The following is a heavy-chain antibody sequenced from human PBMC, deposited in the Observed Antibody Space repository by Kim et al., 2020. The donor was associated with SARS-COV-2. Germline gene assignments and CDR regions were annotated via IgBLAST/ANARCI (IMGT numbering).Heavy chain of an antibody. CDR3: AREGEGGCLDY. J-gene: IGHJ4*02. CDR2: INPNSGGT. Sequence: ASVKVSCKASEYTFSDYYIHWVLQAPGQGLEWMGWINPNSGGTNYEQKFQGRVTMTRDTSISTAYMDLSRLRSDDTALYYCAREGEGGCLDYWGQGTLVTVSS. CDR1: EYTFSDYY. V-gene: IGHV1-2*02. D-gene: IGHD1-26*01.